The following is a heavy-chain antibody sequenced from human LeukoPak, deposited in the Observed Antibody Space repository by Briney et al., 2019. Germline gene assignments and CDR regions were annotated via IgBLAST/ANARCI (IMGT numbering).Heavy chain of an antibody. CDR1: GGSISSGSYY. V-gene: IGHV4-61*02. CDR3: AREYPAMIGRDWFDP. J-gene: IGHJ5*02. Sequence: SETLSLTCTVSGGSISSGSYYWSWIRQPAGTGLEWIGRIYTSGSTHYNPSLKSRVTISVDTSKNQFSLKLSSVTAADTAVYYCAREYPAMIGRDWFDPWGQGTLVTVSS. CDR2: IYTSGST. D-gene: IGHD3-22*01.